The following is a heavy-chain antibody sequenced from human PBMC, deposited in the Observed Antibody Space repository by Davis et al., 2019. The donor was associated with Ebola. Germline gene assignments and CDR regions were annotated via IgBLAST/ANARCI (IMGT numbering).Heavy chain of an antibody. CDR3: AKGRDCTNGICYSDY. CDR1: GFTFNIFD. D-gene: IGHD2-8*01. J-gene: IGHJ4*02. V-gene: IGHV3-30*02. Sequence: PGGSLRLSCAASGFTFNIFDMHWVRQAPGRGLAWVAFVRSHGSDDHYADSVKGRFTISRDNSKNTLYLQMNSLGAEDTAVYYCAKGRDCTNGICYSDYWGQGTLVTVSS. CDR2: VRSHGSDD.